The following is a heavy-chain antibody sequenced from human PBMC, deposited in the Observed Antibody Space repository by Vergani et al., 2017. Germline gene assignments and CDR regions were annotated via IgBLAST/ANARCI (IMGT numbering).Heavy chain of an antibody. D-gene: IGHD3-10*01. J-gene: IGHJ5*02. CDR1: GGSISRGDYY. Sequence: QLQLQESGPGLVKPSQTLSLTCTVSGGSISRGDYYLSWIRQPPGKGLEWIGYIYYTGSTYYNPSLKIRVTISVDTSKNQFSLKLSSLTAADTAVYYCARLSGSGSADWFDPWGQGTLVTVSS. CDR3: ARLSGSGSADWFDP. V-gene: IGHV4-30-4*08. CDR2: IYYTGST.